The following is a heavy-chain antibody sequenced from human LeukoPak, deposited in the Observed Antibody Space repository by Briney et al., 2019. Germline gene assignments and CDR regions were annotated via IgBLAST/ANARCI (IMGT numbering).Heavy chain of an antibody. D-gene: IGHD5-24*01. CDR1: GGSMRSYY. V-gene: IGHV4-34*01. CDR3: ARGKRWLQFLGPGFDY. Sequence: SETLSLTCTVSGGSMRSYYWSWIRQPPGKGLEWIGEINHSGSTNYNPSLKSRVTISVDTSKNQFSLKLSSVTAADTAVYYCARGKRWLQFLGPGFDYWGQGTLVTVSS. J-gene: IGHJ4*02. CDR2: INHSGST.